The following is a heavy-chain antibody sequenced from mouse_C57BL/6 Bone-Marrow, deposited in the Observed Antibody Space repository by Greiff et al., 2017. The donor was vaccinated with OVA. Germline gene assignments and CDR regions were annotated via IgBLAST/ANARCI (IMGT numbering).Heavy chain of an antibody. CDR2: IYPGGGYT. V-gene: IGHV1-63*01. D-gene: IGHD4-1*01. Sequence: VKLQESGAELVRPGTSVKMSCKASGYTFTNYWIGWAKQRPGHGLEWIGDIYPGGGYTNYNEKFKGKATLTADKSSSTAYMQFSSLTSEDSAIYYCARELGGDAMDYWGQGTSVTVSS. CDR1: GYTFTNYW. J-gene: IGHJ4*01. CDR3: ARELGGDAMDY.